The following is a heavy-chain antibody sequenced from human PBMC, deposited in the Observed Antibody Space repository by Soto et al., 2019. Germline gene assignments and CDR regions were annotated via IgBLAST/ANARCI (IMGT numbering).Heavy chain of an antibody. V-gene: IGHV5-10-1*01. Sequence: LKISCKASGYHFTAFLIHWARQMPGKGLEWLGKIDPSDSYTNYSPSFEGHVTISTDNSITTAYLQWSSLRASDNDLYFCARVHKNWFDSWDQGTMVAVSS. CDR3: ARVHKNWFDS. CDR1: GYHFTAFL. CDR2: IDPSDSYT. J-gene: IGHJ5*01.